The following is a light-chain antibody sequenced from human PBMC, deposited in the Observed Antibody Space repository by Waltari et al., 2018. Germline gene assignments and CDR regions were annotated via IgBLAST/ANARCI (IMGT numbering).Light chain of an antibody. J-gene: IGKJ4*01. CDR1: QSVSRSY. Sequence: EIVLTQSPGSLSLSPGERATLSCRASQSVSRSYLAWYQQKPGQAPRLLLYCASSRATGIPDRFSGSGSGTDFTLTISRLEPEDFAVYYCQQYGSSPPLTFGGGTKVEIK. CDR2: CAS. V-gene: IGKV3-20*01. CDR3: QQYGSSPPLT.